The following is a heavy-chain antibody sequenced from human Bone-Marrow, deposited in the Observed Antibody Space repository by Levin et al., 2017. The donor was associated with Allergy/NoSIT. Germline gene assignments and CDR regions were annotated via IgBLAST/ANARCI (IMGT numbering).Heavy chain of an antibody. CDR3: ARRGPWVSSSYTD. D-gene: IGHD6-6*01. CDR2: IYYSGST. V-gene: IGHV4-39*01. Sequence: SQTLSLTCTVSGGSISSSSYYWGWIRQPPGKGLEWIGSIYYSGSTYYNPSLKSRVTISVDTSKNQFSLKLSSVTAADTAVYYCARRGPWVSSSYTDWGQGTLVTVSS. CDR1: GGSISSSSYY. J-gene: IGHJ4*02.